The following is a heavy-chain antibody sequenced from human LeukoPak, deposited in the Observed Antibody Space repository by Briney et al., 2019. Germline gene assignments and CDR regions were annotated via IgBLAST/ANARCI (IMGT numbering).Heavy chain of an antibody. V-gene: IGHV4-39*01. CDR2: IYYSGST. CDR1: GGSISSSSYY. J-gene: IGHJ3*02. D-gene: IGHD3-16*01. Sequence: PSETLSLTCTVSGGSISSSSYYWGWIRQPPGKGLEWIGSIYYSGSTYYNPSLKSRVTISVDTSKNQFSLKLSSVTAADTAVYYCARGGSLGAFDIWGQGTMGTVSS. CDR3: ARGGSLGAFDI.